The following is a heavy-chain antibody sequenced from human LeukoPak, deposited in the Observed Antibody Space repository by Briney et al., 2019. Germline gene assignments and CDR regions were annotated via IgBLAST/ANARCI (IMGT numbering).Heavy chain of an antibody. Sequence: SVKVSCKASGGTFSSYAISWVRQAPGQGLEWMGGIIPIFGTANYAQKFQGRVTITTDESTSTAYMELSSLRSEDTAVYYCARELIVVAPAPTWGRYMDVWGKGTTVTVSS. CDR1: GGTFSSYA. J-gene: IGHJ6*03. V-gene: IGHV1-69*05. CDR2: IIPIFGTA. D-gene: IGHD2-2*01. CDR3: ARELIVVAPAPTWGRYMDV.